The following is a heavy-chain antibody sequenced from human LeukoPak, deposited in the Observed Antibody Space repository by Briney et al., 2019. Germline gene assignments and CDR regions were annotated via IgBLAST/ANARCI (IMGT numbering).Heavy chain of an antibody. CDR1: GYAFTGYY. D-gene: IGHD3-10*01. J-gene: IGHJ4*02. CDR2: INPNSGGT. CDR3: ARGTMVRGVIISWAFDI. V-gene: IGHV1-2*02. Sequence: ASVKVSCKASGYAFTGYYMHWVRQAPGQGLEWMGWINPNSGGTSYAQKFQGRVTMTRDTSISTAYMELSRLRSDDTAVYYCARGTMVRGVIISWAFDIWGQGTLVTVSS.